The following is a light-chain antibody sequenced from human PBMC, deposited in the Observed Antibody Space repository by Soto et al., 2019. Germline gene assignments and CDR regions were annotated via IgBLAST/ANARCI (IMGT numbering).Light chain of an antibody. CDR3: QQYGSPPWT. CDR2: GTS. J-gene: IGKJ1*01. Sequence: EIVLTQSPGTLSLSPGERATLSCRASHSVSSSYLAWYQQKPGQAPRLLIYGTSSRATGIPDRFSGSGSGTDFTLTISRLEPEDFAVYYCQQYGSPPWTFGQGTKVEIK. V-gene: IGKV3-20*01. CDR1: HSVSSSY.